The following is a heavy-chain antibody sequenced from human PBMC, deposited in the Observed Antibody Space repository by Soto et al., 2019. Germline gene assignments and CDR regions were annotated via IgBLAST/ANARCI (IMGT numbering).Heavy chain of an antibody. J-gene: IGHJ6*03. CDR1: GDSVSSNSAA. Sequence: SQTLSLTCAISGDSVSSNSAAWNWIRQSPSRGLEWLGRTYYRSKWYNDYAVSVKSRITINPNTSKNQFSLQLNSVTPEDTAVYYCARAGSARVQPLYCSGGSCKPAYYYYYYMDVWGKGTTVTVSS. D-gene: IGHD2-15*01. V-gene: IGHV6-1*01. CDR3: ARAGSARVQPLYCSGGSCKPAYYYYYYMDV. CDR2: TYYRSKWYN.